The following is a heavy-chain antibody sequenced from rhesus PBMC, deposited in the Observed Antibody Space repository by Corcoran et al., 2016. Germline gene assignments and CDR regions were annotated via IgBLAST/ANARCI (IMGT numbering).Heavy chain of an antibody. Sequence: QVQLQESGPELVKPSETLSLTCAVSGGSISSSNWWSWIRQPPGKGLEWIGRISVSGGSTSNNPYLKDRVNIATDTSKNQFALKLSSVTAADTAVYYCARDDGNYITYWGQGVLVTVSS. J-gene: IGHJ4*01. V-gene: IGHV4-92*01. D-gene: IGHD3-9*01. CDR2: ISVSGGST. CDR1: GGSISSSNW. CDR3: ARDDGNYITY.